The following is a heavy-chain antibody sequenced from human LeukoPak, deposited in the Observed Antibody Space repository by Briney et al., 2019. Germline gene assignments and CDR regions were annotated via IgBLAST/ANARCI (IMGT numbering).Heavy chain of an antibody. J-gene: IGHJ4*02. V-gene: IGHV3-30*02. CDR2: IQYDESNK. CDR1: VFSFSTYD. D-gene: IGHD4-17*01. Sequence: GGSLRLSCAASVFSFSTYDMLWVRQSPGKGLEGVAYIQYDESNKYFADSVKGRFTISRDNSKSTVYLQMNSLRAEDKAVYYCARHLTYAFDSWGERTLVTVSS. CDR3: ARHLTYAFDS.